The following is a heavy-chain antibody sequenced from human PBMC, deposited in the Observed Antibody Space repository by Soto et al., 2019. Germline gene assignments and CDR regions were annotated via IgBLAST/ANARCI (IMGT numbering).Heavy chain of an antibody. CDR1: GGTFSSYA. J-gene: IGHJ6*02. CDR2: IIPIFGTA. Sequence: SVKVSCKASGGTFSSYAISWVRQAPGQGLEWMGGIIPIFGTANYAQKFQGRVTITADESTSTAYMELSSLRSEDTAVYYCARAKKDIVLVPAAITANNYYYGMDVWGQGTTVTVSS. CDR3: ARAKKDIVLVPAAITANNYYYGMDV. V-gene: IGHV1-69*13. D-gene: IGHD2-2*01.